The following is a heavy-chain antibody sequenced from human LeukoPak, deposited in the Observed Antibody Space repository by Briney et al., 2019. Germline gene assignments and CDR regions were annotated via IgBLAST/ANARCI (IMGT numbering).Heavy chain of an antibody. J-gene: IGHJ5*02. CDR1: GFTFSSYE. Sequence: PGGSLRLSCAASGFTFSSYEMNWVRQAPGKGLEWVSYISSSGSTIYYADSVKGRFTISRDNAKNSLYLQMNSLRAEDTAVYYCAPIAAAPGWQRFDPWGQGTLVTVSS. CDR2: ISSSGSTI. D-gene: IGHD6-13*01. CDR3: APIAAAPGWQRFDP. V-gene: IGHV3-48*03.